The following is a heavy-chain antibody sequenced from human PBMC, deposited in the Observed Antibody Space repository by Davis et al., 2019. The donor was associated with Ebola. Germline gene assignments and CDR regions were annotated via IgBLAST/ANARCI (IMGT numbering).Heavy chain of an antibody. CDR3: AREAYSYGLGDWFDP. V-gene: IGHV3-33*01. Sequence: GGSLRLSCAASGFTFSSYGMHWVRQAPGKGLEWVAVIWYDGSNKYYADSVKGRFTISRDNSKNTLYLQMNSLRAEDTAVYYCAREAYSYGLGDWFDPWGQGTLVTVSS. D-gene: IGHD5-18*01. CDR2: IWYDGSNK. CDR1: GFTFSSYG. J-gene: IGHJ5*02.